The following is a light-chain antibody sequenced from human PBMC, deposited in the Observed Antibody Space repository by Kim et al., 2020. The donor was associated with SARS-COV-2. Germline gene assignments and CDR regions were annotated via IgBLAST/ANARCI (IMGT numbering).Light chain of an antibody. CDR2: DAS. CDR3: QQRSNWPPIT. V-gene: IGKV3-11*01. J-gene: IGKJ5*01. Sequence: SPAETAPLSGRASQSVSSSLAWYQPKPGQAPRLLIYDASNRATGIPARFSGSGSGTDFTLTISSLEPEDFAVYYCQQRSNWPPITFGQGTRLEIK. CDR1: QSVSSS.